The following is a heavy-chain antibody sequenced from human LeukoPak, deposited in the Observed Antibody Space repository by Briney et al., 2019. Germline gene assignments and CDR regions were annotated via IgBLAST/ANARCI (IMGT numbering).Heavy chain of an antibody. J-gene: IGHJ4*02. Sequence: PSETLSLTCTVSGGSISSYYWSWIRQPPXKXLEWIGYIYYSGSTNYNPSLKSRVTISVDTSKNQFSLKLSSVTAADTAVYYCARAKVTTVTTAYYSDYWGQGTLVTVSS. V-gene: IGHV4-59*01. CDR2: IYYSGST. CDR1: GGSISSYY. D-gene: IGHD4-11*01. CDR3: ARAKVTTVTTAYYSDY.